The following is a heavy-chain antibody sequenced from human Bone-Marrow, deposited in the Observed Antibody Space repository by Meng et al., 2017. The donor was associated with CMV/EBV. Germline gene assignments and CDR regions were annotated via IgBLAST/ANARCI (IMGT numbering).Heavy chain of an antibody. V-gene: IGHV3-21*01. Sequence: GESLKISCAASGFTFSNYNMGWVRQAPGKGLEWVSSISSSGSYIYFADSVKGRFTISRDNAKSSLYLQMNSLRAEDTAVYYCARDGWSPGGFDVWGQGTTVTVAS. D-gene: IGHD3-3*01. CDR2: ISSSGSYI. J-gene: IGHJ6*02. CDR1: GFTFSNYN. CDR3: ARDGWSPGGFDV.